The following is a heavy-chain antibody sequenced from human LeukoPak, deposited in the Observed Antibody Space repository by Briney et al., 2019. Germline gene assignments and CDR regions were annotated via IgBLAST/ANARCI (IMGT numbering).Heavy chain of an antibody. Sequence: PGESLRLPCAASGFTFSSYAMHWVSQAPGKGLERVSVISYDGSNKYYADSVKGRFTISRDNSKNTLYLQMNSLRAEDTAVYYCARGFRVVYDAFDIWGQGTMVTVSS. V-gene: IGHV3-30-3*01. CDR2: ISYDGSNK. CDR1: GFTFSSYA. D-gene: IGHD3-3*01. J-gene: IGHJ3*02. CDR3: ARGFRVVYDAFDI.